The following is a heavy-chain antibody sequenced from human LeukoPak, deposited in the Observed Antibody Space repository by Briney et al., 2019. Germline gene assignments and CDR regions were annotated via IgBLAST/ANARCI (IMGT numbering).Heavy chain of an antibody. CDR2: MSYDGSNK. CDR3: ARGRGEDYDSSGYYQPFDY. V-gene: IGHV3-30*01. CDR1: GFTFSSYA. J-gene: IGHJ4*02. Sequence: GRSLRLSCAASGFTFSSYAMHWVRQAPGKGLEWVAVMSYDGSNKYYADSVKGRFTISRDNSKNTLYLQMNSLRAEDTAVYYCARGRGEDYDSSGYYQPFDYWGQGTLVTVSS. D-gene: IGHD3-22*01.